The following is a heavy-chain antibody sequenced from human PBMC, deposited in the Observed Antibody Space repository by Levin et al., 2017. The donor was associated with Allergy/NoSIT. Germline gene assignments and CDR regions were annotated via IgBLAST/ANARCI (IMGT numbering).Heavy chain of an antibody. Sequence: SETLSLTCTVYGGSISSSNYCWGWIRQPPGKGLEWIGNIYYSGSTYYNPSLKSRVTISVDTSKNQFSLKLSSVTAADTAVYYCARFLAAAGTTGVYWGQGTLVTVSS. D-gene: IGHD6-25*01. J-gene: IGHJ4*02. V-gene: IGHV4-39*01. CDR2: IYYSGST. CDR1: GGSISSSNYC. CDR3: ARFLAAAGTTGVY.